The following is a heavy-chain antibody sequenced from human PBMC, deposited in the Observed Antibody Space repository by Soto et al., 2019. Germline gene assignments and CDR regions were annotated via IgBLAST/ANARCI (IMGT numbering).Heavy chain of an antibody. J-gene: IGHJ4*02. Sequence: EVQLVESGGGLVQPGGSLRLSCAASGFTFSSHWMSWVRQAPGRGLEWMANIKYDGSKKYYVDSVKGRLTISRDNAKNSLYLQMNSLRAEDTAVYYCASSPHKDSRPDYWGQGTLGSVSS. D-gene: IGHD3-22*01. V-gene: IGHV3-7*03. CDR1: GFTFSSHW. CDR3: ASSPHKDSRPDY. CDR2: IKYDGSKK.